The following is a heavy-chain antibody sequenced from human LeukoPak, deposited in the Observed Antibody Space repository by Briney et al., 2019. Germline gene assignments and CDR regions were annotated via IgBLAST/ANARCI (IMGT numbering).Heavy chain of an antibody. V-gene: IGHV1-46*01. D-gene: IGHD3-3*01. CDR3: ATKYYDFWSGSRAEYFQH. CDR2: INPSGGST. CDR1: GYTFTSYY. J-gene: IGHJ1*01. Sequence: ASVKVSCKASGYTFTSYYMHWVRQAPGQGLEWMGIINPSGGSTSYAQKFQGRVTMTEDTSTDTAYMELSSLRSEDTAVYYCATKYYDFWSGSRAEYFQHWGQGTLVTVSS.